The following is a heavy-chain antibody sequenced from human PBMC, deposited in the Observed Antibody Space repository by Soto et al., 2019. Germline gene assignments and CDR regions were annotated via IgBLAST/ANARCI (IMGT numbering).Heavy chain of an antibody. V-gene: IGHV3-48*02. D-gene: IGHD5-12*01. Sequence: EVQLVESGGGLVQPGGSLRLSCAASGFTISSYSMNWVRQAPGKGLEWVSYISSSSSTIYYADSVKGRLTISRDNAKNSLYLQMNRLRDEDTAVYYCAREGYPFDYWGHGTPVTVSS. CDR2: ISSSSSTI. CDR1: GFTISSYS. CDR3: AREGYPFDY. J-gene: IGHJ4*01.